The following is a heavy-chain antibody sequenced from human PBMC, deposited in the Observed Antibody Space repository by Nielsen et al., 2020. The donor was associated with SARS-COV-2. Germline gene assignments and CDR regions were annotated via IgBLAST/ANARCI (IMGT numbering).Heavy chain of an antibody. Sequence: GESLKISCAASGFTFSSYAMSWVRQAPGKGLEWVSAISGSGGSTYYADSVKGRFTISRDNSKNTLYLQMNSLRAEDTAVYYCAKLGDYDYGDLSYFDYWGQGTLVTVSS. CDR3: AKLGDYDYGDLSYFDY. J-gene: IGHJ4*02. D-gene: IGHD4-17*01. CDR1: GFTFSSYA. CDR2: ISGSGGST. V-gene: IGHV3-23*01.